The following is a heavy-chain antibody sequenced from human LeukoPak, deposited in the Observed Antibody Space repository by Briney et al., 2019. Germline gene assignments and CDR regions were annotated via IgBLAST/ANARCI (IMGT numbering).Heavy chain of an antibody. CDR3: ARQIPYYYGMDV. J-gene: IGHJ6*02. CDR1: GGSLSGHY. V-gene: IGHV4-59*08. Sequence: SETLSLTCTVSGGSLSGHYWSWIRQPPGKGLEWIGYIYYSGSTNYNPSLKSRVTISVDTSKNQFSLKLSSVTAADTAVYYCARQIPYYYGMDVWGQGTTVTVSS. CDR2: IYYSGST.